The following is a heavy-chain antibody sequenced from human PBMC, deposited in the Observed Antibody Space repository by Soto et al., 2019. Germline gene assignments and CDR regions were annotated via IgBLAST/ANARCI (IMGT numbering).Heavy chain of an antibody. V-gene: IGHV1-69*13. CDR1: GGTFSSYA. CDR3: ARDRYYYDSSGYYSNAFDI. D-gene: IGHD3-22*01. CDR2: IIPIFGTA. J-gene: IGHJ3*02. Sequence: ASVKVSCKASGGTFSSYAISWVRQAPGQGLEWMGGIIPIFGTASYAQKFQGRVTITADESTSTAYMELSSLRSEDTAVYYCARDRYYYDSSGYYSNAFDIWGQGTMVTVSS.